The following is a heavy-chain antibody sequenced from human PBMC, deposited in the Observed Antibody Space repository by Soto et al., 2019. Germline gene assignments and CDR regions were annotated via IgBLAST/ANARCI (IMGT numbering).Heavy chain of an antibody. CDR3: ARADRTLVTSYGLDV. J-gene: IGHJ6*02. Sequence: PSETLSLTCAVSGGSFSGFYWTWIRQPPGEGLEWIGEINRSGTTNFNPSLRSRLTISLDSSKKHFSLKLTSMTAADAAVYYCARADRTLVTSYGLDVWGQGTTVTVSS. D-gene: IGHD2-21*02. CDR1: GGSFSGFY. V-gene: IGHV4-34*01. CDR2: INRSGTT.